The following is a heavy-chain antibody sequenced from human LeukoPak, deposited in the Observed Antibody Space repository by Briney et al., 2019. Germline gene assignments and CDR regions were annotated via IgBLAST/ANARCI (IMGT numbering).Heavy chain of an antibody. CDR2: IYYSGST. CDR1: GGSISSGGYY. J-gene: IGHJ4*02. V-gene: IGHV4-31*03. D-gene: IGHD3-10*01. Sequence: PSQTLSLTCTVSGGSISSGGYYWSWIRQHPGKGLEWIGYIYYSGSTYYNPSLKSRVTISVDTSKNQFSLKLSSVTAADTAVYYCARTTVRETPVEEYYFDYWGQGTLVTVSS. CDR3: ARTTVRETPVEEYYFDY.